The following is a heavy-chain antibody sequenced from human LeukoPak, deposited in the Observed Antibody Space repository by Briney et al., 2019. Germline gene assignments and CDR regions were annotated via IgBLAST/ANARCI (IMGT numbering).Heavy chain of an antibody. D-gene: IGHD2-8*02. CDR3: ARHYLVARGTFDY. CDR1: GGSISNYY. Sequence: SETLSLTRTVSGGSISNYYWSWIRQPAGKGLEWIGRKYARGNSNYNPSLKSRVTISVDTSKNQFSLKLSSVTAADTAVYYCARHYLVARGTFDYWGQGTLVTVSS. J-gene: IGHJ4*02. CDR2: KYARGNS. V-gene: IGHV4-4*07.